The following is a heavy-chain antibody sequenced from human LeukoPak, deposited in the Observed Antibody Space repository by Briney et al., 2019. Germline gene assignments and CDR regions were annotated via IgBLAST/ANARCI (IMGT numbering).Heavy chain of an antibody. D-gene: IGHD3-22*01. Sequence: SETLSLTCAVYGGSFSGYYWSWIRQPPGKGLEWIGEINHSGSTNYNPSLKSRVTISVDTSKNQFSLKLSSVAAADTAVYYCARDFYYDSSGYYDALDIWGQGTMVTVSS. CDR3: ARDFYYDSSGYYDALDI. J-gene: IGHJ3*02. V-gene: IGHV4-34*01. CDR2: INHSGST. CDR1: GGSFSGYY.